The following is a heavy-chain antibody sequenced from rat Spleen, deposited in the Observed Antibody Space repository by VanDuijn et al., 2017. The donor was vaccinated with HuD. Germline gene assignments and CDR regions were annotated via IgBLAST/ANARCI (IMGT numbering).Heavy chain of an antibody. CDR2: ISYEGSST. D-gene: IGHD1-9*01. V-gene: IGHV5-22*01. J-gene: IGHJ2*01. CDR3: TRRGHTMGLTSRYFDY. CDR1: GFTFSDYY. Sequence: EVQLVESGGGLVQPGRSLKLSCAASGFTFSDYYMAWVRQAPKKGLEWVASISYEGSSTYYGDSVKGRFTISKDNAKSTLYLQMNSLRSEDTATYYCTRRGHTMGLTSRYFDYWGKGVMVTVSS.